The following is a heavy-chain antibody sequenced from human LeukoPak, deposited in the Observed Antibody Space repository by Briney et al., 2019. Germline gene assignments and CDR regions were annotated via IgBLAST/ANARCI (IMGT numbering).Heavy chain of an antibody. CDR3: AKDMDVWGYGSGSYFDY. J-gene: IGHJ4*02. V-gene: IGHV3-20*04. CDR2: ISLNGGST. CDR1: GFTFEDYG. D-gene: IGHD3-10*01. Sequence: GGSLRLSCAASGFTFEDYGMSWVRQVPGKGLEWVSGISLNGGSTGYADSVKGRFTISRANSKNTLYLQMNSLRAEDTAVYYCAKDMDVWGYGSGSYFDYWGQGTLVTVSS.